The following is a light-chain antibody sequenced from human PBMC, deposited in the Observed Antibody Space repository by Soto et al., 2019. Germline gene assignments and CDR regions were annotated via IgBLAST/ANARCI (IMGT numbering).Light chain of an antibody. V-gene: IGLV2-8*01. J-gene: IGLJ1*01. CDR1: SSDVGGYKY. CDR3: SSYAGINNLGV. CDR2: EVN. Sequence: QSVLTQPPSASGSPGQSVTISCTGTSSDVGGYKYVSWYQQHPGKAPKLMIFEVNKRPSGVPDRFSGSKSGNTASLTVSGLQAEDEADYYCSSYAGINNLGVFGTGTKVT.